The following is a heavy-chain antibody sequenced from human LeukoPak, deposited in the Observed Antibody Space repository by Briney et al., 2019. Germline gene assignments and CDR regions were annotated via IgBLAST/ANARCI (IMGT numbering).Heavy chain of an antibody. V-gene: IGHV3-21*01. CDR3: AKGPGYSYGHHFDY. CDR1: RFTFSSYS. D-gene: IGHD5-18*01. J-gene: IGHJ4*02. CDR2: ISSGSGYI. Sequence: PGGSLRLSCAASRFTFSSYSMSWVRQAPGKGLEWVSSISSGSGYIYYADSVKGRFTISRDNSKNTLYLQMNSLRAEDTAVYYCAKGPGYSYGHHFDYWGQGTLVTVSS.